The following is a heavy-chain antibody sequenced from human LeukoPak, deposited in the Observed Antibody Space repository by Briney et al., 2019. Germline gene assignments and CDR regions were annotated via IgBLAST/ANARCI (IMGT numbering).Heavy chain of an antibody. CDR1: GFTFSSYA. D-gene: IGHD3-22*01. CDR3: AKNLVSGYVRIDY. CDR2: ISGSGGST. Sequence: GGSLRLSCAASGFTFSSYAMSWVRQAPGRGLEWVSSISGSGGSTYYADSVKGWFTISRDNSKNTLYLQMNNLRAEDTAVYYCAKNLVSGYVRIDYWGQRTLVTVSS. V-gene: IGHV3-23*01. J-gene: IGHJ4*02.